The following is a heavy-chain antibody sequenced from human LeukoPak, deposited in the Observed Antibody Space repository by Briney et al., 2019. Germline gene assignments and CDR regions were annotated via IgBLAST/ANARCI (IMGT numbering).Heavy chain of an antibody. Sequence: SETLFLTCTVSGGSISSYYWSWIRQPAGKGLEWIGRIYTSGSTNYNPSLKSRVTMSVDTSKNQFSLKLSSVTAADTAVYYCARDRSEVTMVRGVIASYYYYYYMDVWGKGTTVTVSS. D-gene: IGHD3-10*01. CDR2: IYTSGST. V-gene: IGHV4-4*07. CDR3: ARDRSEVTMVRGVIASYYYYYYMDV. J-gene: IGHJ6*03. CDR1: GGSISSYY.